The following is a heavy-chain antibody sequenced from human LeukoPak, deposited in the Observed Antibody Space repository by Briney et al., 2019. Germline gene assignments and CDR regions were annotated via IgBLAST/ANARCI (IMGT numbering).Heavy chain of an antibody. Sequence: PGGSLRLSCAASAFTFRTYWMSWVCQAPGKGLEWVSLISGDGGSTYYADSVKGRFTISRDNSKNSLYLQMNSLRTEDTALYYCAKAWFGERSGGGFDYWGQGTLVTVSS. CDR2: ISGDGGST. D-gene: IGHD3-10*01. J-gene: IGHJ4*02. CDR1: AFTFRTYW. CDR3: AKAWFGERSGGGFDY. V-gene: IGHV3-43*02.